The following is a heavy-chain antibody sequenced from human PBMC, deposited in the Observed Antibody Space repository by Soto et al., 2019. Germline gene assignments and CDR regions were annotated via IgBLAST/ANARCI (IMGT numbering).Heavy chain of an antibody. V-gene: IGHV4-34*01. CDR1: SGSFSVYS. CDR3: SQGAYLGY. CDR2: IDRGGST. J-gene: IGHJ4*02. Sequence: QVQLQQWGAGLLKPSETLSLTCAVYSGSFSVYSWTWIRQSPGKGLEWIGEIDRGGSTNYHPSLKSRVTISLDTSKKQLSLKLTSVTAADTAVYYCSQGAYLGYWGQGTLVTVSS. D-gene: IGHD3-16*01.